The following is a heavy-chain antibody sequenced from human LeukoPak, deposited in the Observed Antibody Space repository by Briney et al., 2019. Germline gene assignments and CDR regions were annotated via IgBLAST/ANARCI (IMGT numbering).Heavy chain of an antibody. D-gene: IGHD3-10*01. CDR1: GGTFSSYG. V-gene: IGHV1-18*01. Sequence: GASVRVSCKASGGTFSSYGISWVRQAPGQGLEWMGWISAYNGNTNYAQKLQGRVTMTTDTSTSTAYMELRSLRSDDTAVYYCARVPAIVYYGSGSYSGVDYWGQGTLVTVSS. CDR2: ISAYNGNT. CDR3: ARVPAIVYYGSGSYSGVDY. J-gene: IGHJ4*02.